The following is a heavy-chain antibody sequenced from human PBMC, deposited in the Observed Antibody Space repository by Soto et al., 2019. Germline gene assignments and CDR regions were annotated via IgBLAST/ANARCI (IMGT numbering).Heavy chain of an antibody. J-gene: IGHJ4*02. Sequence: EVQLLESGGGLVQPGGSLRLSCAASGFTFSSYAMSWVRQAPGKGLEWVSAISGSGGSTYYADSVKGRFTISRDNSKNTLYLQMNSLRAEDTAVYYCAKSKPPMVRGVIINPLLSFDYWGQGTLLTVSS. CDR3: AKSKPPMVRGVIINPLLSFDY. CDR1: GFTFSSYA. V-gene: IGHV3-23*01. D-gene: IGHD3-10*01. CDR2: ISGSGGST.